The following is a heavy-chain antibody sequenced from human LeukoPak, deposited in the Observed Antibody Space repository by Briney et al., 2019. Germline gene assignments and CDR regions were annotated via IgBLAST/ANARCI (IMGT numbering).Heavy chain of an antibody. D-gene: IGHD3-9*01. CDR2: IIPIFGTA. J-gene: IGHJ4*02. CDR3: AREGGRYFDWLSWYYFDY. CDR1: GYTFTSYG. V-gene: IGHV1-18*01. Sequence: ASVKVSCKSSGYTFTSYGISWVRQAPGQGLEWMGGIIPIFGTANYAQKLQGRVTMTTDTSTSTAYMELRSLRSDDTAVYYCAREGGRYFDWLSWYYFDYWGQGTLVTVSS.